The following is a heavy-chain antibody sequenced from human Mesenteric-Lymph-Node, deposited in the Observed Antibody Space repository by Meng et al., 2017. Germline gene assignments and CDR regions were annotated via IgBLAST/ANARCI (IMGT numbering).Heavy chain of an antibody. CDR1: GYTLTDLS. CDR3: AKQKVGTTTYYYYYGMDV. D-gene: IGHD1-26*01. V-gene: IGHV1-24*01. CDR2: FYPEDGET. Sequence: ASVTVSCKVSGYTLTDLSIHWVRQAPGNGLEWMGGFYPEDGETFYAQKFQVRLTMTEAAFADTAYMELSSMRSEDTAVYYCAKQKVGTTTYYYYYGMDVWGQGTTVTVSS. J-gene: IGHJ6*02.